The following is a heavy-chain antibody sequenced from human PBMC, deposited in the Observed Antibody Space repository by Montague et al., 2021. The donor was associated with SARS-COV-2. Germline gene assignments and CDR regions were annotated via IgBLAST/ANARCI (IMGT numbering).Heavy chain of an antibody. V-gene: IGHV4-39*01. Sequence: SETLSLTCTVSGGSITTDAYPWGWIRQPPGKGLEWIGTISYRGVTYYNPSLKTRVTISVDTSRTHFSLTLRSVTAADTAVYSCARHVSSGTGQEFIDDWGQGTLDTVSS. D-gene: IGHD1-1*01. J-gene: IGHJ3*01. CDR3: ARHVSSGTGQEFIDD. CDR1: GGSITTDAYP. CDR2: ISYRGVT.